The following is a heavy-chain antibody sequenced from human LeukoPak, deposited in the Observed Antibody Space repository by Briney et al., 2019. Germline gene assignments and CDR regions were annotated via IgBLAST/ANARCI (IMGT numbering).Heavy chain of an antibody. CDR1: GFTFSSYS. D-gene: IGHD2-21*02. CDR2: ISSSSSYI. Sequence: GGSLRLSCAASGFTFSSYSMNWVRQAPGKGLEWVSSISSSSSYIYYADSVKGRFTIPRDNAKNSLYLQMNSLRAEDTAVYYCAREVTHDAFDIWGQGTMVTVSS. CDR3: AREVTHDAFDI. J-gene: IGHJ3*02. V-gene: IGHV3-21*01.